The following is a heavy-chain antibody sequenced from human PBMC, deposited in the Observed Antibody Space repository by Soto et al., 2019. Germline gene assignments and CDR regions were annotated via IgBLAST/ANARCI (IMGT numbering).Heavy chain of an antibody. CDR1: GFTYNNYA. Sequence: GRSLRLSCAPSGFTYNNYAMPHIHKAPCNGLSWVAVISYDGSNKYYAASVTCRFTISRDISKNTLYLQMNSLRAEDTAVYYCARDWRHYDCWSGYYSALPGGPGGQGTLVTVSS. J-gene: IGHJ5*02. D-gene: IGHD3-3*01. CDR3: ARDWRHYDCWSGYYSALPGGP. CDR2: ISYDGSNK. V-gene: IGHV3-30-3*01.